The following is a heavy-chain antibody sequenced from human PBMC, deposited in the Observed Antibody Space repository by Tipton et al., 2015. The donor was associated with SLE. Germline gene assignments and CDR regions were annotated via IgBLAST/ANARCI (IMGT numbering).Heavy chain of an antibody. V-gene: IGHV4-34*12. J-gene: IGHJ3*02. Sequence: TLSLTCAVYGESFSGYFWSWIRQPPGKGLEWIGEIIHSGVTNYNPSLKSRVTLSLDTSKNQFSLKLVSVTAADTAVYYCASYSGSYYDAFDIWGQGTMVTVSS. CDR3: ASYSGSYYDAFDI. CDR1: GESFSGYF. CDR2: IIHSGVT. D-gene: IGHD1-26*01.